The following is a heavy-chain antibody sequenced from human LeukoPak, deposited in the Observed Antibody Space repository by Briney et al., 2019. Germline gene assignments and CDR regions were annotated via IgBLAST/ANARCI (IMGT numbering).Heavy chain of an antibody. CDR1: GFTFSSYW. CDR3: AREYYYDSSGYYTGYYYYGMDA. V-gene: IGHV3-74*01. D-gene: IGHD3-22*01. CDR2: INSDGSST. Sequence: PGGSLRLSCAASGFTFSSYWMHWVRQAPGKGLVWVSRINSDGSSTSYADSVKGRFTISRDNAKNTLYLQMNSLRAEDTAVYYCAREYYYDSSGYYTGYYYYGMDAWGQGTTVTVSS. J-gene: IGHJ6*02.